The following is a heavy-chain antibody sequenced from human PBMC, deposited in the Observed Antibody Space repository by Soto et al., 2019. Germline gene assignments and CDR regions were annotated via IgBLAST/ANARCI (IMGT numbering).Heavy chain of an antibody. V-gene: IGHV4-38-2*02. CDR3: ARDVVVTSVHQYYFDF. CDR1: GSSVSSDYY. Sequence: SETLSLTCGVSGSSVSSDYYWGWIRQPPGKGLEWIGSIYHRGTTYYNPSLKSRVTLPVDTSKNLFSLRLSSATAADTAVYYCARDVVVTSVHQYYFDFWGQGALVTVSS. J-gene: IGHJ4*02. D-gene: IGHD2-21*02. CDR2: IYHRGTT.